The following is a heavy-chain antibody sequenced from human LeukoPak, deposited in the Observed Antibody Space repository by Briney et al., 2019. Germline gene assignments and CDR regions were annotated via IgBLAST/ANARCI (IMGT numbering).Heavy chain of an antibody. CDR2: ISSNGGST. Sequence: GGSLRLSCAASGFTFSSYAMHWVRQAPGKGLEYVSSISSNGGSTYYANPVKGRFTISRDNSKNTLYLQMGSLRAEDMAVYYCARVGPTDAFDIWGQGTMVTVSS. J-gene: IGHJ3*02. CDR3: ARVGPTDAFDI. CDR1: GFTFSSYA. V-gene: IGHV3-64*01.